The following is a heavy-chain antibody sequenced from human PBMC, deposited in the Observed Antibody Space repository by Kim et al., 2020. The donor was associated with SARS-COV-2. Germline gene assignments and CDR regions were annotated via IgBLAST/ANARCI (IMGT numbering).Heavy chain of an antibody. Sequence: GGSLRLSCAVSGITFTNTWVSWVRQAPGKGLEWVGRVKSKSDGGTIDYASPVRGRFTILRDDSKDTVYLQMNSLKSEDTAVYYCTTDYGDFFDQWGQGTLVSVSS. J-gene: IGHJ4*01. V-gene: IGHV3-15*01. CDR3: TTDYGDFFDQ. CDR2: VKSKSDGGTI. D-gene: IGHD4-17*01. CDR1: GITFTNTW.